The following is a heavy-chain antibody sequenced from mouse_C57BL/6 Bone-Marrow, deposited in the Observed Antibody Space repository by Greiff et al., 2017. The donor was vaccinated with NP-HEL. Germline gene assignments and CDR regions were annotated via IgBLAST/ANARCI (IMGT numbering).Heavy chain of an antibody. CDR1: GYTFTSYW. CDR3: ARIDYDDYYAMDY. Sequence: QVQLQQPGAELVKPGASVKMSCKASGYTFTSYWLTWVKQRPGQGLEWIGDIYPGSGSTNYNEKFKSKATLTVDTSSSTAYMQLSSLTSEDSAVYYCARIDYDDYYAMDYWGQGTSVTVSS. D-gene: IGHD2-4*01. V-gene: IGHV1-55*01. CDR2: IYPGSGST. J-gene: IGHJ4*01.